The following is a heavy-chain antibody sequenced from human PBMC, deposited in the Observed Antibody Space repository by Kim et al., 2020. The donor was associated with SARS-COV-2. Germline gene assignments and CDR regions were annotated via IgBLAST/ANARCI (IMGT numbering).Heavy chain of an antibody. Sequence: SVKGRFTISRDNAKNSLYLQMNSLRAEDTAVYFCARALYMTAVTTGAFDIWGQGTMVTVSS. CDR3: ARALYMTAVTTGAFDI. J-gene: IGHJ3*02. V-gene: IGHV3-21*01. D-gene: IGHD4-17*01.